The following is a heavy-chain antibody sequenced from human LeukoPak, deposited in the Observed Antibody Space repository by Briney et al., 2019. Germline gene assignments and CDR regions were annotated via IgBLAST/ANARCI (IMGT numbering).Heavy chain of an antibody. V-gene: IGHV4-61*01. D-gene: IGHD1-26*01. CDR2: IYNGVNT. CDR3: ARSRAFNSGAFDP. Sequence: SETLSLTCTVSGASVSSASYWSWIRQPPGKGVEWIAHIYNGVNTNYNPSLKSRVTISVDTSENQFSLRLNSVTAADTAVYYCARSRAFNSGAFDPWGQGSLVTVSS. J-gene: IGHJ5*02. CDR1: GASVSSASY.